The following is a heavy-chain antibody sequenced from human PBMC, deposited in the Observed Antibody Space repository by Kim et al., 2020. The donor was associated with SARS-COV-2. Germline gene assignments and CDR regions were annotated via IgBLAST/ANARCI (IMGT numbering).Heavy chain of an antibody. Sequence: GGSLRLSCAASGFTFSSYWMSWVRQAPGKGLEWVANIKQDGSEKYYVDSVKGRFTISRDNAKNSLYLQMNSLRAEDTAVYYCARGYEGGSGWTTGWGYYYYYYYMDVWGQGTTVTVSS. CDR1: GFTFSSYW. CDR2: IKQDGSEK. J-gene: IGHJ6*03. V-gene: IGHV3-7*01. D-gene: IGHD6-19*01. CDR3: ARGYEGGSGWTTGWGYYYYYYYMDV.